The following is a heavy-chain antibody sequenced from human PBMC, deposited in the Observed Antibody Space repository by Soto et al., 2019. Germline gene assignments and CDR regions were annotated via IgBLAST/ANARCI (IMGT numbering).Heavy chain of an antibody. D-gene: IGHD5-12*01. CDR3: AHIDPEIVTVGGHGGFDY. Sequence: QITLKESGPPLVRPPQPLTLTCTFSGFSLTSGVGVGWIRQPPGKALEWLALIYWEYDKRYSPSLKNRLTITKDTSKNQVVLTMTNVGPVDTATYFCAHIDPEIVTVGGHGGFDYWGQGTLVTVSS. CDR1: GFSLTSGVG. J-gene: IGHJ4*02. V-gene: IGHV2-5*02. CDR2: IYWEYDK.